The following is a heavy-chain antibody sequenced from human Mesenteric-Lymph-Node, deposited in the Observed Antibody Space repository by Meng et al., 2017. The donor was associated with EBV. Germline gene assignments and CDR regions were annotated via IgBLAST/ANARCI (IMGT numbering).Heavy chain of an antibody. CDR1: GFTFSYNW. CDR3: VRALFGGEDQ. CDR2: INSDGSIT. D-gene: IGHD3-16*01. V-gene: IGHV3-74*01. Sequence: EVQLVESGGGVVQPGGSLRLSCAASGFTFSYNWMHWVRQAPGKGPVWVSRINSDGSITSYVDSVKGRFTISRDNAKNTLYLQMNSLRAADTAVYYCVRALFGGEDQWGQGTLVTVSS. J-gene: IGHJ4*02.